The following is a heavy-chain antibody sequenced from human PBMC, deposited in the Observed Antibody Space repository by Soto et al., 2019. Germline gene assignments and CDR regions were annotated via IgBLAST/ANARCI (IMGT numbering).Heavy chain of an antibody. D-gene: IGHD6-13*01. Sequence: EVQLLESGGGLVQPGGSLRLSCAASGFTFSSYVMSWVRQAPGKGLEWVSGMSGSGSSTYYADSVKGRITISRDNYKNSLYLQMTSLRAEDTALYYCATRCSNWSDDFDTWGQGTMVTVSS. J-gene: IGHJ3*02. CDR2: MSGSGSST. CDR1: GFTFSSYV. CDR3: ATRCSNWSDDFDT. V-gene: IGHV3-23*01.